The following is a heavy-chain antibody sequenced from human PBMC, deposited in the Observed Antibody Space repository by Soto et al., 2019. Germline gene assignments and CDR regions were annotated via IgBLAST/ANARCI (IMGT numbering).Heavy chain of an antibody. CDR2: IYFSGTT. V-gene: IGHV4-61*01. CDR3: AGSPDSGDYVDY. D-gene: IGHD4-17*01. Sequence: QVQLQESGPRLVQPSETLSLTCSVSGGSVSSDSYYWSSIRQPPGAGLEWIGYIYFSGTTNYNPSLESGVTILVDSSKNQFSLKLSSVTAADTAVYYCAGSPDSGDYVDYWGQGTLVAVSS. CDR1: GGSVSSDSYY. J-gene: IGHJ4*02.